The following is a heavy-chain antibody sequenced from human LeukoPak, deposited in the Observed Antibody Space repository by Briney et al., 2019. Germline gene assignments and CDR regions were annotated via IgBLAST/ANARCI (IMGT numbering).Heavy chain of an antibody. CDR2: INPNSGGT. CDR3: ARDLGVWELLWWFDP. CDR1: GYTFTGYY. J-gene: IGHJ5*02. Sequence: ASVKVSCKASGYTFTGYYMHWVRQAPGQGLEWIGWINPNSGGTNYAQKFQGRVTMTRDTSISTAYMELSRLRSDDTAVYYCARDLGVWELLWWFDPWGQGTLVTVSS. D-gene: IGHD1-26*01. V-gene: IGHV1-2*02.